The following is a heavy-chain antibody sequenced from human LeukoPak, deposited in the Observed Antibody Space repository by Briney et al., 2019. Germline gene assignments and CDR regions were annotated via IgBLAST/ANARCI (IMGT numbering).Heavy chain of an antibody. V-gene: IGHV3-48*01. CDR3: ARDAKYKLYYDFWSGYLREFDY. Sequence: PGGSLRLSCAASGFTFSSYSMNWVRQAPGKGLEWVSYISSSSSTIYYADSVKARFTISRDNAKNSLYLQMNSLRAEDTAVYYCARDAKYKLYYDFWSGYLREFDYWGQGTLVTVSS. CDR1: GFTFSSYS. D-gene: IGHD3-3*01. CDR2: ISSSSSTI. J-gene: IGHJ4*02.